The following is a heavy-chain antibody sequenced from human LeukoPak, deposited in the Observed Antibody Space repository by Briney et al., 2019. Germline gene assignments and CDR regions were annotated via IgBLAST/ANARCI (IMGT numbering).Heavy chain of an antibody. CDR2: ISSGSSYT. D-gene: IGHD3-9*01. CDR3: ARDTGVRYFDWLPLDY. CDR1: GFTFSSYS. J-gene: IGHJ4*02. Sequence: GGSLRLSCAASGFTFSSYSMNWVRQAPGKGLEWVSSISSGSSYTYYADSVKGRFPISRDNAKNSLYLQMNSLRAEDTAVYYCARDTGVRYFDWLPLDYWGQGTLVTVSS. V-gene: IGHV3-21*01.